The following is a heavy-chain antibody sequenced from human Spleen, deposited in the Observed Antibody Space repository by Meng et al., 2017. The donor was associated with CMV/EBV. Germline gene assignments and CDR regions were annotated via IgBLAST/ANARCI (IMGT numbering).Heavy chain of an antibody. J-gene: IGHJ5*01. V-gene: IGHV4-59*08. CDR2: IYYSGST. CDR3: ARSESRYPVLDS. CDR1: GGSISSYY. D-gene: IGHD1-1*01. Sequence: SETLSLTCTVSGGSISSYYWSWIRQPPGKGLEWIGYIYYSGSTNYNPSLKSRVTILVAASRNQFSLKLSSVTAADTAVYYCARSESRYPVLDSWGRGTLVTVSS.